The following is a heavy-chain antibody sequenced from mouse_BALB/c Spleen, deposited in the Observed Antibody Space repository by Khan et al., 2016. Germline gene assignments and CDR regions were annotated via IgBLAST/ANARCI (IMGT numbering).Heavy chain of an antibody. CDR2: INPDSGTI. J-gene: IGHJ3*01. D-gene: IGHD1-1*01. CDR3: ARAGYYGYLVN. Sequence: EVKLLESGGGLVQPGGSLKVSCAASGFDFSRYWMSWVRQAPGKGLEWIGEINPDSGTINYTPSLKVKFIISRDNTKNTLYLQMSKVRSEVTALYYGARAGYYGYLVNWGQGTLVTVAA. V-gene: IGHV4-1*02. CDR1: GFDFSRYW.